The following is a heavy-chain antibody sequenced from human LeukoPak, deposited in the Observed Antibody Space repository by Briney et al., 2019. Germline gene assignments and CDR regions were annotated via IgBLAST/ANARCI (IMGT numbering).Heavy chain of an antibody. CDR2: IYTSGST. Sequence: MASETLSLTCTVSGGSISSGSYYWSWIRQPAGKGLEWIGRIYTSGSTNYNPSLKSRVTISVDTSKNQFSPKLSSVTAADTAVYYCARDSGYSSSWSSIGYWGQGTLVTVSS. D-gene: IGHD6-13*01. J-gene: IGHJ4*02. CDR3: ARDSGYSSSWSSIGY. CDR1: GGSISSGSYY. V-gene: IGHV4-61*02.